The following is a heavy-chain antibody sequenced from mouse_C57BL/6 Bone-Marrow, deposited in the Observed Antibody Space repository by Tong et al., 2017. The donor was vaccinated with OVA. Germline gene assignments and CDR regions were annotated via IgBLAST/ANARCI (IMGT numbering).Heavy chain of an antibody. CDR3: ARRDGYYIDY. J-gene: IGHJ2*01. CDR1: GYTFTDYA. Sequence: VQLQESGAELVRPGVSVKISCKGSGYTFTDYAMHWVKQSHAKSLEWIGVISTYYGDASYNQKFKGKATMTVDKSSSTAYMELARLTSEDSAIYYCARRDGYYIDYWGQGTTLTVSS. V-gene: IGHV1S137*01. CDR2: ISTYYGDA. D-gene: IGHD2-3*01.